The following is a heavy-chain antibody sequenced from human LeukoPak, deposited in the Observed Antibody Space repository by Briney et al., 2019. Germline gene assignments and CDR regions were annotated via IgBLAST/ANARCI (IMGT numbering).Heavy chain of an antibody. D-gene: IGHD6-6*01. Sequence: SETLSLTCSVSGGSISSLYWSWIRQPPGKGLEWIGYIYYTGSTNYNPSLESRVTMFVDMSKNQFSLRLSSVTAADTAVYYCARHRAYSSSSPFDYWGQGTLVTVSS. CDR1: GGSISSLY. J-gene: IGHJ4*02. CDR2: IYYTGST. CDR3: ARHRAYSSSSPFDY. V-gene: IGHV4-59*08.